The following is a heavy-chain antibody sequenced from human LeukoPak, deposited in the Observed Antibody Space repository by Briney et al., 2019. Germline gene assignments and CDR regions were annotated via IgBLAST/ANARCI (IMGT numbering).Heavy chain of an antibody. CDR3: ARGNYDILTGYYPVGYDY. V-gene: IGHV4-59*08. Sequence: SETLSLTCTVSGGSISSYYWSWIRQPPGKGLEWIGYIYYSGSTNYNPSLKSRVTISVDTSKNQFSLKLSSVTAADTAVYYCARGNYDILTGYYPVGYDYWGQGTLVTVSS. J-gene: IGHJ4*02. D-gene: IGHD3-9*01. CDR1: GGSISSYY. CDR2: IYYSGST.